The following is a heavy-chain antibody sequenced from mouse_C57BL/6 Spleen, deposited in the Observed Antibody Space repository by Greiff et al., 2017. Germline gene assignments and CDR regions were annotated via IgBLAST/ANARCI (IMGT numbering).Heavy chain of an antibody. CDR1: GFSLTSYG. Sequence: VNLVESGPGLVQPSQSLSITCTVSGFSLTSYGVHWVRQSPGKGLEWLGVIWSGGSTDYNAAFISRLSISKDNSKSQVFFKMNSLQADDTAIYYCARIYYYGSSSYYAMDYWGQGTSVTVSS. D-gene: IGHD1-1*01. CDR2: IWSGGST. J-gene: IGHJ4*01. V-gene: IGHV2-2*01. CDR3: ARIYYYGSSSYYAMDY.